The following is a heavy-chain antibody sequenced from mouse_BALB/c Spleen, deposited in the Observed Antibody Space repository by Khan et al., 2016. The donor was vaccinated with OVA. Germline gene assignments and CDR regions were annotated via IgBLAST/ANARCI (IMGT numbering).Heavy chain of an antibody. CDR3: VNHGSSSAWFTY. CDR2: INPSTGYT. Sequence: QVRLQQSGPELAKPGASVKMSCKASGYTFTNYWMHWVKQRPGQGLEWIGYINPSTGYTEYNQKFKDKATLTADKSSSTAYMQLSSLTSEDSAVYYCVNHGSSSAWFTYWGQGTLVTVSA. D-gene: IGHD1-1*01. V-gene: IGHV1-7*01. J-gene: IGHJ3*01. CDR1: GYTFTNYW.